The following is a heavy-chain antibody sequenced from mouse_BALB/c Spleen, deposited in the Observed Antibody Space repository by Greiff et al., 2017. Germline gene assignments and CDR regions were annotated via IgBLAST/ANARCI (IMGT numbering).Heavy chain of an antibody. CDR3: ARDRGYGNYYAMDY. Sequence: EVNVVESGGGLVQPGGSRKLSCAASGFTFSDYGMAWVRQAPGKGPEWVAFISNLAYSIYYADTVTGRFTISRENAKNTLYLEMSSLRSEDTAMYYCARDRGYGNYYAMDYWGQGTSVTVSS. V-gene: IGHV5-15*02. J-gene: IGHJ4*01. D-gene: IGHD2-10*02. CDR1: GFTFSDYG. CDR2: ISNLAYSI.